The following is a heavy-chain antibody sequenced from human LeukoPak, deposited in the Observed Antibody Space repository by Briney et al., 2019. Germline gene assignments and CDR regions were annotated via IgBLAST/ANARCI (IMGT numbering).Heavy chain of an antibody. D-gene: IGHD5-24*01. CDR1: GGSISSGDYY. CDR2: IYYSGST. CDR3: ARVVKMATIAPIYYYYYGMDV. V-gene: IGHV4-30-4*02. Sequence: SETLSLTCTVSGGSISSGDYYWSWIRQPPGKGLEWIGYIYYSGSTYYNPSLKSRVTISVDTSKDQFSLKLSSVTAADTAVYYCARVVKMATIAPIYYYYYGMDVWGQGTTVTVSS. J-gene: IGHJ6*02.